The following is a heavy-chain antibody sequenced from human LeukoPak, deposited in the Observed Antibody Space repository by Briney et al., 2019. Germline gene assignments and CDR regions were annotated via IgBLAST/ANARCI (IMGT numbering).Heavy chain of an antibody. CDR3: ARAPYPQDYFDY. J-gene: IGHJ4*02. V-gene: IGHV4-30-2*01. Sequence: SETLSLTCTVSGGSISSGGYYWSWIRQPPGKGLEWIGYIYHSGSTYYNPSLKSRVTISVDRSKNQFSLKLSSVTAADTAVYYCARAPYPQDYFDYWGQGTLVTVSS. CDR1: GGSISSGGYY. CDR2: IYHSGST.